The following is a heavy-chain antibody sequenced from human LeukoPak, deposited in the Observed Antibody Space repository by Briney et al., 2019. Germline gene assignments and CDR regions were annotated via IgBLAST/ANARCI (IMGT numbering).Heavy chain of an antibody. V-gene: IGHV4-34*01. Sequence: PSETLSLTCAVYGGSFSGYYWSWIRQPPGKGLEWIGEINHSGSTNYNPSLKSRVTISVDTSKNQFSLKLSSVTAADTAVYYCARARRGNPTTASAEYYYYYMDVWGKGTTVTVSS. D-gene: IGHD4-23*01. J-gene: IGHJ6*03. CDR2: INHSGST. CDR3: ARARRGNPTTASAEYYYYYMDV. CDR1: GGSFSGYY.